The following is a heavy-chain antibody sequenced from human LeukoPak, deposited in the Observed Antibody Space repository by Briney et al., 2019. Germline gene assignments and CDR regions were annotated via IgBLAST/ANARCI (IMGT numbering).Heavy chain of an antibody. CDR3: VRHERDFDY. CDR1: EYTFTNYT. D-gene: IGHD1-1*01. V-gene: IGHV1-3*01. J-gene: IGHJ4*02. CDR2: VNAGSGNT. Sequence: ASVKVSCKASEYTFTNYTIHSVRQAPGQRLEWMGWVNAGSGNTKYSQRFQGRVTITRDTSASTAYMELSSLRSEDTAVYYCVRHERDFDYWGQGTLVTVSS.